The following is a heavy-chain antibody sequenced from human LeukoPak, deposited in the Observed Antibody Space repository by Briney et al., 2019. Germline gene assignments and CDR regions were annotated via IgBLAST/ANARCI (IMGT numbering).Heavy chain of an antibody. V-gene: IGHV3-53*01. CDR1: GFTGRSNY. J-gene: IGHJ4*02. D-gene: IGHD4-17*01. CDR3: ARVAVTTRIWFYFDY. CDR2: IYSGGSA. Sequence: WGSLRLSCAASGFTGRSNYMSWVRQAPGKGLEWVSVIYSGGSAYYADSVKGRFTISRDISRNTLYLQMNSLRAEDTAVYYCARVAVTTRIWFYFDYWGQGTLLTVSS.